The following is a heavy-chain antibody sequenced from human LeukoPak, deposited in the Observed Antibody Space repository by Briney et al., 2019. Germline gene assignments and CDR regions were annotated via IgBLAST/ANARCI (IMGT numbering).Heavy chain of an antibody. D-gene: IGHD3-10*01. CDR1: GFTFSNAW. CDR3: TTRGVVSLHYFDY. CDR2: IKSKTDGGTT. V-gene: IGHV3-15*01. Sequence: PGGSLRLSCAASGFTFSNAWMSWVRQAPGKGLEWVGRIKSKTDGGTTDYAAPVKGRFTISRDDPKNTLYLQMNSLKTEDTAVYYCTTRGVVSLHYFDYWGQGTLVTVSS. J-gene: IGHJ4*02.